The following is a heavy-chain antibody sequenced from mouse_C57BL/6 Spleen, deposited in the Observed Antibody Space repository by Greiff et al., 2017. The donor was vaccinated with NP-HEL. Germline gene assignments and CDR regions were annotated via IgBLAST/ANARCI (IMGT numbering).Heavy chain of an antibody. D-gene: IGHD2-5*01. Sequence: VQLQQPGTELVKPGASVKLSCKASGYTFTSYWMHWVKQRPGQGLEWIGNINPSNGGTNYNEKFKSKATLTVDKSSSTAYMQLSSLTSEDSAVYYCARSGSNYFYYFDYWGQGTTLTVSS. CDR1: GYTFTSYW. V-gene: IGHV1-53*01. CDR3: ARSGSNYFYYFDY. CDR2: INPSNGGT. J-gene: IGHJ2*01.